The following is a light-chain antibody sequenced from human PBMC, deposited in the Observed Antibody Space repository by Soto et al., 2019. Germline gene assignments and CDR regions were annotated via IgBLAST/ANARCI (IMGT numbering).Light chain of an antibody. V-gene: IGLV2-14*03. CDR3: SSYTSSSTLA. CDR2: DVR. J-gene: IGLJ1*01. Sequence: QSALTQPASVSGSPGQSITISCTGTSSDVGYYNYVSWYQQHPGKAPKLMIYDVRYRPSGVSDRFSGSKSGNTASLTLSGLQAEDEADYYCSSYTSSSTLAFGTGTKVTVL. CDR1: SSDVGYYNY.